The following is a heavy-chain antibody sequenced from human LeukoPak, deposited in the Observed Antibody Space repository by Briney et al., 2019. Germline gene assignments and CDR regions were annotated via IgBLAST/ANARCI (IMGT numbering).Heavy chain of an antibody. CDR2: INSDGSST. J-gene: IGHJ6*03. Sequence: GGSLRLSCAASGFTFSRYWMHWVRQAPGKGLVWVSRINSDGSSTSYADSVKGRFTISRDNAKNSLYLQMNSLRAEDTAVYYCAREGTGRYYYYYYMDVWGKGTTVTISS. D-gene: IGHD1-1*01. CDR1: GFTFSRYW. CDR3: AREGTGRYYYYYYMDV. V-gene: IGHV3-74*01.